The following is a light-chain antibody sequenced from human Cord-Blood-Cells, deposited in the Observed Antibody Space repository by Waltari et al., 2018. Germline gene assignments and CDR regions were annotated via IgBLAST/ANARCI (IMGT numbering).Light chain of an antibody. CDR2: DAS. CDR3: QQHNSYPRT. Sequence: DIQLTQSPSSLSASVGDRVTITCRASQAISSYLAWYQQKPGKAPKLLIYDASTLQNGVPSRFSRSGSGTDFSLSIISMQPDDFAAYYCQQHNSYPRTFGQGTKLEIK. J-gene: IGKJ2*01. V-gene: IGKV1-9*01. CDR1: QAISSY.